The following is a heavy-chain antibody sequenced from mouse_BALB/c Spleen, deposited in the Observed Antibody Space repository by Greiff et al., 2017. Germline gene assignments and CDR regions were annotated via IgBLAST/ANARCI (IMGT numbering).Heavy chain of an antibody. V-gene: IGHV1-7*01. CDR2: INPSTGYT. Sequence: VKLMESGAELAKPGASVKMSCKASGYTFTSYWMHWVKQRPGQGLVWIGYINPSTGYTEYNQKFKDKATLIADKSSSTAYMQLSSLTSEDSAVYYCARVGGNYAMDYWGQGTSVTVSS. CDR1: GYTFTSYW. CDR3: ARVGGNYAMDY. D-gene: IGHD1-1*01. J-gene: IGHJ4*01.